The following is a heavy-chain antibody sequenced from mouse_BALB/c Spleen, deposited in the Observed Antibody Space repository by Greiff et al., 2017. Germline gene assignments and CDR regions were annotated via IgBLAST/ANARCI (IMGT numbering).Heavy chain of an antibody. CDR1: GYSITSGYY. V-gene: IGHV3-6*02. Sequence: DVKLVESGPGLVKPSQSLSLTCSVTGYSITSGYYWNWIRQFPGNKLEWMGYISYDGSNNYNPSLKNRISITRDTSKNQFFLKLNSVTTEDTATYYCARRYYGSRNWYFDVWGAGTTVTVSS. D-gene: IGHD1-1*01. J-gene: IGHJ1*01. CDR3: ARRYYGSRNWYFDV. CDR2: ISYDGSN.